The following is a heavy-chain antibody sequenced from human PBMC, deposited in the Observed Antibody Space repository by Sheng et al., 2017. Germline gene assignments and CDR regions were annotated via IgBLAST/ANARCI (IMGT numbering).Heavy chain of an antibody. CDR3: ARGRITMVRGVIISGHAFDI. CDR2: INHSGST. Sequence: QVQLQQWGAGLLKPSETLSLTCAVYGGSFSGYYWSWIRQPPGKGLEWIGEINHSGSTNYNPSLKSRVTISVDTSKNQFSLKLSSVTAADTAVYYCARGRITMVRGVIISGHAFDIWGQGANGHRLF. D-gene: IGHD3-10*01. V-gene: IGHV4-34*01. J-gene: IGHJ3*02. CDR1: GGSFSGYY.